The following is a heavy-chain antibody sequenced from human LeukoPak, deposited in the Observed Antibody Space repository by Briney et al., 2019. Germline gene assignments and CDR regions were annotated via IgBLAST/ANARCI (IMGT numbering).Heavy chain of an antibody. J-gene: IGHJ4*02. Sequence: GGSLRLSCAASGFTFTSYALSWVRQAPGKGLEWVSTISGSGSSTYYANSVKGRFTISRDNAKNSLYLQMNSLRAEDTAVYYCARDRVLMVYAIDYFDYWGQGTLVTVSS. V-gene: IGHV3-23*01. CDR2: ISGSGSST. CDR3: ARDRVLMVYAIDYFDY. D-gene: IGHD2-8*01. CDR1: GFTFTSYA.